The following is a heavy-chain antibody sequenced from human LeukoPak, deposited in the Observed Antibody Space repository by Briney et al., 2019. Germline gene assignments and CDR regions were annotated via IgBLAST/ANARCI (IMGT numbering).Heavy chain of an antibody. Sequence: GGSLRLSCAASGFIFSDSVMFWVRQASGKGLEWVGRIRTKPGSYATTYAASVKDRFTISRDDSKIMAYLQMNSLKTEDTAVYYCTRAVSGTWGFDLWGQGILVTVSS. V-gene: IGHV3-73*01. CDR1: GFIFSDSV. J-gene: IGHJ4*02. D-gene: IGHD6-19*01. CDR3: TRAVSGTWGFDL. CDR2: IRTKPGSYAT.